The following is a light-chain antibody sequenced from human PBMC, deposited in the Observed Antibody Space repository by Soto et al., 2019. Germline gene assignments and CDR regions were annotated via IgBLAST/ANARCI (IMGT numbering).Light chain of an antibody. CDR2: SDH. CDR1: NSNIGINA. V-gene: IGLV1-44*01. CDR3: AVWDDSLNGYD. Sequence: QSVLTQPPSASGTPGQRVTISCSGSNSNIGINAVTWYQQLPGTAPRILIHSDHQRPSGVPDRFSGSKSATSASLAISGLQSEDEATYHCAVWDDSLNGYDFGTGTKLTVL. J-gene: IGLJ1*01.